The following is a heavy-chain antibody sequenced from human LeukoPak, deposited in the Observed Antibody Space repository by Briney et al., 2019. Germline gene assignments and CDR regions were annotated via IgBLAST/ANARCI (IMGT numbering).Heavy chain of an antibody. CDR3: AKDVLTVARRGFDS. CDR1: GFTFSSYT. Sequence: GGSLRLSCAASGFTFSSYTMTWVRQAPGQGLEWISSISGSRGYTYYADSLKGRFTISRDNAKNPLSLQMNSLRVEDTAIYFCAKDVLTVARRGFDSWGPGTLVTVSS. D-gene: IGHD6-6*01. CDR2: ISGSRGYT. V-gene: IGHV3-21*01. J-gene: IGHJ4*02.